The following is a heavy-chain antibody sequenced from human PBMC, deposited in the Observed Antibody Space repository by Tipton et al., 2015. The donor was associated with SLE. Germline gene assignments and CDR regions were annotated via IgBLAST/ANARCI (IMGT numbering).Heavy chain of an antibody. CDR1: GGSVTSGSFY. CDR3: ARGVAERLGLDF. J-gene: IGHJ4*02. D-gene: IGHD6-19*01. CDR2: IYFDGNSNGRG. Sequence: TLSLTCTVSGGSVTSGSFYWNWIRQPAGKGLEWIGYIYFDGNSNGRGNYNPSLKSRVTMSVDPSKMQFSLNLNSVTAADTALYFCARGVAERLGLDFWGQGSLVTVSS. V-gene: IGHV4-61*10.